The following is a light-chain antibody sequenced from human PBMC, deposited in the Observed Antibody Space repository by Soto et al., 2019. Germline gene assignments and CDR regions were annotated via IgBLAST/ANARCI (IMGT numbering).Light chain of an antibody. CDR3: QQRSNWPIT. CDR2: DAS. CDR1: QSVSSH. V-gene: IGKV3-11*01. Sequence: EIVLTQSPATLSLSPGERATLSCRATQSVSSHLGWYQQKPGQAPRLLIYDASNRVTGIPARFSGSGSGTDFTLTISSLEPQDFAVYYCQQRSNWPITFGQGTRLEI. J-gene: IGKJ5*01.